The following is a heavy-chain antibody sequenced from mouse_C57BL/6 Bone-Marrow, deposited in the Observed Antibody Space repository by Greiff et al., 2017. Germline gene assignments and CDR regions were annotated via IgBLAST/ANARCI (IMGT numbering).Heavy chain of an antibody. CDR1: GYTFTSYG. CDR3: ARGV. J-gene: IGHJ1*03. Sequence: QVQLKQSGAELARPGASVKLSCKASGYTFTSYGISWVKQRTGQGLVWIGGFLPRSGNPYYNEKFKGKATLTADKSSSTAYMELRSLTSEDSAIYFCARGVWGTGTSVTVSS. V-gene: IGHV1-81*01. CDR2: FLPRSGNP.